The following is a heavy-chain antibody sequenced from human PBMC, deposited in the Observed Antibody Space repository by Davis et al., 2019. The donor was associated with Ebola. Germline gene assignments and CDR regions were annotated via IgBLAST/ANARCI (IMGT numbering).Heavy chain of an antibody. J-gene: IGHJ4*02. CDR1: GYDFNSYD. CDR2: TSADNGNT. CDR3: ARDGYDYGYNDKTFDS. D-gene: IGHD4-17*01. Sequence: AASVKVSCKAAGYDFNSYDITWVRQAPGQGLEWMGWTSADNGNTHSAQKFQGRVTITADTSTSTAYMELSSLTSEDTAIYYCARDGYDYGYNDKTFDSWGQGTLVTVSS. V-gene: IGHV1-18*01.